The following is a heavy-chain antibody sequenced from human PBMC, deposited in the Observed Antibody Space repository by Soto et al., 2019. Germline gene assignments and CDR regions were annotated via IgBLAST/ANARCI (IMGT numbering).Heavy chain of an antibody. J-gene: IGHJ6*02. V-gene: IGHV1-18*01. Sequence: ASVKVSCKASGYTFTSYGISWVRQAPGQGLEWMGWISAYNGNTNYAQKLQGRVTMTTDTSTSTAYMELRSLRSDDTAVYYCARDLIAGGSYYAYYYGMDVWGQGTTVTVSS. CDR3: ARDLIAGGSYYAYYYGMDV. CDR2: ISAYNGNT. CDR1: GYTFTSYG. D-gene: IGHD1-26*01.